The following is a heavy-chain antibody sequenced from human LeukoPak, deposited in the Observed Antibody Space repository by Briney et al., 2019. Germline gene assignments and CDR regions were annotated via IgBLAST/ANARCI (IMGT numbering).Heavy chain of an antibody. Sequence: GGSLRLSCVASGFTFSNYAMSWVRQAPGKGLEWVSAISGSDGSTYYADSVKGRFTISRDNSKSTLYLQMNSLRVEDTAVYYCAKVANWGSYWYFDLWGRGTLVTVSS. CDR2: ISGSDGST. CDR1: GFTFSNYA. D-gene: IGHD7-27*01. CDR3: AKVANWGSYWYFDL. V-gene: IGHV3-23*01. J-gene: IGHJ2*01.